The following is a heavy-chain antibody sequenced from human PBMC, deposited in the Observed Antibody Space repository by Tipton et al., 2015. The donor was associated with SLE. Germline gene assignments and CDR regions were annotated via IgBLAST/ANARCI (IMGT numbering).Heavy chain of an antibody. V-gene: IGHV4-34*01. Sequence: TLSLTCTVSGGSISSYYWSWIRQPPGKGLEWIGEINHSGSTNYNPSLKSRVTISVDTSKNQFSLKLSSVTAADTAVYYCARARWYSSGSAMGDAFDIWGQGTMVTVSS. J-gene: IGHJ3*02. CDR3: ARARWYSSGSAMGDAFDI. CDR2: INHSGST. CDR1: GGSISSYY. D-gene: IGHD6-19*01.